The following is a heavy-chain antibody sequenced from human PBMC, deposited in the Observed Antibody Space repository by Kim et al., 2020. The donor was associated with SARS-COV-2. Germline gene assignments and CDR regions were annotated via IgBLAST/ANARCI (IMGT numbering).Heavy chain of an antibody. V-gene: IGHV3-30*03. CDR1: GFIFSTYG. J-gene: IGHJ4*02. D-gene: IGHD2-15*01. CDR3: ATGVGDY. CDR2: ISYDGSDK. Sequence: GGSLRLSCAASGFIFSTYGMHWVRQAPGKGLEWVAIISYDGSDKYYPDSVKGRFTISRANSKNTLYLQMNSLRAEDTAVYYCATGVGDYWGQGTLVTVSS.